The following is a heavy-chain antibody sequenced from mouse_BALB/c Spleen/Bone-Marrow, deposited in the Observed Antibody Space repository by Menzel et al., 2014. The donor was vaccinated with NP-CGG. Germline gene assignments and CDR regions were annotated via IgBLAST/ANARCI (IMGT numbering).Heavy chain of an antibody. CDR2: IWGDGIT. CDR3: AREGNYFDY. J-gene: IGHJ2*01. V-gene: IGHV2-6-7*01. CDR1: GFSLTVYG. Sequence: QVQLQQSGPGLVAPSQSLSITCTVSGFSLTVYGVNWVRQPPGKGLEWLGMIWGDGITDCNSAFKSRLSISKDDSKSQVFLKMNSLQTDDTAKYYCAREGNYFDYWGQGTTLTVSS.